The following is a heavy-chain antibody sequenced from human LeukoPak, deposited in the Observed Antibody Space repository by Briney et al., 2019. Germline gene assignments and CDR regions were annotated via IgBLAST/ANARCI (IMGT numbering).Heavy chain of an antibody. CDR2: IIPIFATA. Sequence: ASVKVSCKASGYTFTSYGISWVRQAPGQGLEWMGGIIPIFATANYAQKFQGRVTITADESTSTAYMELSSLRSEDTAVYYCARGPITTRSHFDYWGQGTLVTVSS. V-gene: IGHV1-69*13. CDR3: ARGPITTRSHFDY. D-gene: IGHD3-22*01. CDR1: GYTFTSYG. J-gene: IGHJ4*02.